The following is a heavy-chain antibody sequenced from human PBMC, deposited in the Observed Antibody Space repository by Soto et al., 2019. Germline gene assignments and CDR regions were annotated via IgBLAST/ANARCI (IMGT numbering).Heavy chain of an antibody. CDR3: ARGGSGYTWFNEF. CDR2: IIPVFQTA. V-gene: IGHV1-69*01. J-gene: IGHJ4*02. Sequence: QEQLVQSGAEVKKPGSSVKVSCKASGGLFSSYPISWVRQVPGQGLEWMGGIIPVFQTAYYTQRFQGSVTMTADESTNTAYMERSSLRSEDTAIYYCARGGSGYTWFNEFWGQGTLVTVSS. CDR1: GGLFSSYP. D-gene: IGHD3-22*01.